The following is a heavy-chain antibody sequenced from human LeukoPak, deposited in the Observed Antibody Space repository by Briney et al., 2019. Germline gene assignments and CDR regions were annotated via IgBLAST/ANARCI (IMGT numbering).Heavy chain of an antibody. J-gene: IGHJ4*02. Sequence: GGSLRLSCAASGFTFSNYGMHWVRQAPGKGLEWVAFIRYDGSNKYYADSVKGRFTISRDNSKNTLYLQMNSLRAEDTAVYYCANDIVVVPGIGDYWGQGTLVTVSS. CDR3: ANDIVVVPGIGDY. D-gene: IGHD2-2*01. CDR2: IRYDGSNK. V-gene: IGHV3-30*02. CDR1: GFTFSNYG.